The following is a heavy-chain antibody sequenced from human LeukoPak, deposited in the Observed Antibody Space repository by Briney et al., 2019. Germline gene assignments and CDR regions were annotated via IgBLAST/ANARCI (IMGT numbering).Heavy chain of an antibody. J-gene: IGHJ4*02. D-gene: IGHD3-3*01. Sequence: ASVKVSCKASGYTFTGYYMHWVRQAPGQGLEWMGWINPNSGGTNYAQKFQGRVTMTRDTSISTAYMELSRLRPDDTAVYYCARGGLEWLPTASPIDYWGQGTLVTVSS. CDR3: ARGGLEWLPTASPIDY. CDR2: INPNSGGT. CDR1: GYTFTGYY. V-gene: IGHV1-2*02.